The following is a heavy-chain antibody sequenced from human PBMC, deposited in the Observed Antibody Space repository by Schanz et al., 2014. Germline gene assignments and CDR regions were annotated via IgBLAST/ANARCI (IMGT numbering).Heavy chain of an antibody. CDR1: GFTFSSYA. CDR3: AKSQGSGFDT. CDR2: ISGSGGST. J-gene: IGHJ4*02. D-gene: IGHD6-25*01. Sequence: EVQLLESGGGLVQPGGSLRLSCAASGFTFSSYAMSWVRQAPGKGLEWVSAISGSGGSTYYADSVKGRFTISSDNSKNTLYLKMSGLRAEDRAVYCCAKSQGSGFDTWGQGTLVTVSS. V-gene: IGHV3-23*01.